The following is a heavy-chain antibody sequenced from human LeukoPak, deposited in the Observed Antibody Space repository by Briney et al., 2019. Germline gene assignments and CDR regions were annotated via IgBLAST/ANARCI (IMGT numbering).Heavy chain of an antibody. D-gene: IGHD2-2*01. Sequence: ASVKVSCKASGYTFTSYAISWVRQAPGQGLEWMGGIIPIFGTASYAQKFQGRVTITADESTSTAYMELSSLRSEDTAVYYCASSRRCSSTSCPLDYWGQGTLVTVSS. CDR3: ASSRRCSSTSCPLDY. V-gene: IGHV1-69*13. CDR2: IIPIFGTA. CDR1: GYTFTSYA. J-gene: IGHJ4*02.